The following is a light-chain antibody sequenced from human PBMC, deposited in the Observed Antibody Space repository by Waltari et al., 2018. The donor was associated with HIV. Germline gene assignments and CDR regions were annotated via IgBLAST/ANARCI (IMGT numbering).Light chain of an antibody. V-gene: IGLV10-54*04. Sequence: QAGLTQPPAVSQALGQTATLSCTGGDDDVGNEGAAWLQQYQGLPPKLLSYRNNKRASGISHKFSAARAGNTVFLTIAGLQPGDDADYYCAAWDGRLSAWVFGGGTKLTVL. CDR3: AAWDGRLSAWV. CDR2: RNN. CDR1: DDDVGNEG. J-gene: IGLJ3*02.